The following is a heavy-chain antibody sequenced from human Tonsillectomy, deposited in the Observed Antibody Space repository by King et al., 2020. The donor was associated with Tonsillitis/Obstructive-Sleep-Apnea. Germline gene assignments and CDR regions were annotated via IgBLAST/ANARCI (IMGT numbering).Heavy chain of an antibody. D-gene: IGHD3-9*01. Sequence: QLQESGPGLVKPSETLSLSCIDSGGSISSSRYYWGWIRQPPGKGLEWIGTIYYNGDTYYHPSLKSRVTVSIDTSENQFSLKLTSVTAADTAVYYCARHAPDMDNYYYYMDVWGKGTTVTVSS. CDR2: IYYNGDT. V-gene: IGHV4-39*01. CDR1: GGSISSSRYY. CDR3: ARHAPDMDNYYYYMDV. J-gene: IGHJ6*03.